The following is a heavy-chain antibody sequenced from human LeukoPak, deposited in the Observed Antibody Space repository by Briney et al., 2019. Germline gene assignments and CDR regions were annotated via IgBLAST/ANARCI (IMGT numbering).Heavy chain of an antibody. V-gene: IGHV4-30-4*08. D-gene: IGHD3-10*01. CDR3: ARDPFGRTMVRGDYYGMDV. Sequence: SETLSLTCTVSGGSISSGGYYWSWIRQPPGKGLEWIGYIYYSGGTYYNPSLKSRVTISVDTSKNQFSLKLSSVTAADTAVYYCARDPFGRTMVRGDYYGMDVWGQGTTVTVSS. J-gene: IGHJ6*02. CDR1: GGSISSGGYY. CDR2: IYYSGGT.